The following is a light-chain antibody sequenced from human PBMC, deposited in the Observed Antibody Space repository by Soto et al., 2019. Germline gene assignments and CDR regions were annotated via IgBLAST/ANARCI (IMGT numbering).Light chain of an antibody. CDR3: QTWDTGISV. Sequence: QSVLTQSPSASASLGASVKLTCTLTSGHSSYAIAWHQQQPEKGPRYLMKVNSDGSHDKGDGLPDRFSGSSSGAERYLTISSLQSEDEADYYCQTWDTGISVFGGGTKLTVL. CDR1: SGHSSYA. V-gene: IGLV4-69*01. J-gene: IGLJ3*02. CDR2: VNSDGSH.